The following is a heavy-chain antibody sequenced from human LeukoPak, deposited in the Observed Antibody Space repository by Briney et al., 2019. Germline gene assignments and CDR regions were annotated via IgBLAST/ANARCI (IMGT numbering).Heavy chain of an antibody. CDR2: IYPGDSDT. Sequence: GESLKISCKGSGYHFATYWLGWVRPMPGKGLQLMGIIYPGDSDTRYSPSFRGQVTISADKSISTAYLQWSSLKASDTAMYYCARYSRLPSSTVTTNYYYMDVWGKGTTVTVSS. CDR1: GYHFATYW. D-gene: IGHD4-11*01. V-gene: IGHV5-51*01. CDR3: ARYSRLPSSTVTTNYYYMDV. J-gene: IGHJ6*03.